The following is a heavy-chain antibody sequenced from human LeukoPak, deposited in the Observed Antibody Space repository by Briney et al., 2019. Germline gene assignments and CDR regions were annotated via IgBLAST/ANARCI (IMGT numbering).Heavy chain of an antibody. D-gene: IGHD1-26*01. CDR2: INPSGGST. V-gene: IGHV1-46*01. Sequence: ASVKVSCKASGYTFTSYGISWVRQAPGQGLEWMGIINPSGGSTSYAQKFQGRVTMTRDTSTSTVYMELSSLRSEDTAVYYCASGSSIGGYWGQGTLVTVSS. CDR3: ASGSSIGGY. J-gene: IGHJ4*02. CDR1: GYTFTSYG.